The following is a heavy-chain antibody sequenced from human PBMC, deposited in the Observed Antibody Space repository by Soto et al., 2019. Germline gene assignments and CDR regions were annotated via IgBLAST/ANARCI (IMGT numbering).Heavy chain of an antibody. CDR2: IYYSGTI. V-gene: IGHV4-61*08. D-gene: IGHD6-13*01. CDR1: GGSVRSGDCY. Sequence: PSETLSLTCTVSGGSVRSGDCYWSWIRQPPGKGLEWISNIYYSGTIDYSPSLKRRVTISVDASKNQFSLKLSSVTAADTAVYYCARHLAVSGTFNWFDSWGQGTLVTVSS. CDR3: ARHLAVSGTFNWFDS. J-gene: IGHJ5*01.